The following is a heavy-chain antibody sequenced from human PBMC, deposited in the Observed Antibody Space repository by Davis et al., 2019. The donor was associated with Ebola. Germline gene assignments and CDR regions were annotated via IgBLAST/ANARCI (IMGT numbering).Heavy chain of an antibody. CDR1: GFTFSNSW. CDR2: INRDGTTT. D-gene: IGHD3-3*01. Sequence: HTGGSLRLSCAASGFTFSNSWMSWVRQGPGEGLVWVSHINRDGTTTNYADSVKGRFTISRDNSKNTLYLQMNSLRAEDTAVYYCAKRDDFWSGYYSDNGFDYWGQGTLVTVSS. CDR3: AKRDDFWSGYYSDNGFDY. J-gene: IGHJ4*02. V-gene: IGHV3-74*01.